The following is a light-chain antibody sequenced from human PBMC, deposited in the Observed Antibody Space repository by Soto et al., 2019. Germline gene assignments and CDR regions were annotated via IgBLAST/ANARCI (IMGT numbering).Light chain of an antibody. CDR1: SSDVGGYIY. Sequence: QSVLTQPASVSGSPGQSITISCTGTSSDVGGYIYVSWYQQHPGKAPKFMIYDVSNRPSGVSNRFSGSKSGNTASLTISGLQAEDEADYYCSSYTTSNTRQIVFGTGTKLTVL. CDR3: SSYTTSNTRQIV. CDR2: DVS. V-gene: IGLV2-14*01. J-gene: IGLJ1*01.